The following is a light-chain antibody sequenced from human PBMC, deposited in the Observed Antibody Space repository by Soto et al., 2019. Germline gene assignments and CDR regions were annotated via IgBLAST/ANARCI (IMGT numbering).Light chain of an antibody. CDR2: EVS. Sequence: QSVLTQPASVSGSPGQSITISCTGTSSDVGSYNLVSWYQQHLGKAPKLMIYEVSKRPSGVSSRFSGSKSGNTASLTISGLQAEDEADYYCCSYAGRSTYVFGTGTKVTVL. CDR1: SSDVGSYNL. J-gene: IGLJ1*01. V-gene: IGLV2-23*02. CDR3: CSYAGRSTYV.